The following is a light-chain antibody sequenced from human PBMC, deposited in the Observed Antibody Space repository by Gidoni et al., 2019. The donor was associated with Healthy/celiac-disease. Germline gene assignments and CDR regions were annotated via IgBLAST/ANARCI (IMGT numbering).Light chain of an antibody. Sequence: EIVMTQYPATLSVSPGERATLSCRASQSVSSNLAWYQQKPGQAPRLLIYGASTRATGIPARFSGSVSGTEFTLTISSLQSEDFAVYYCQQYNNWPPYTFXQXTKLEIK. CDR1: QSVSSN. CDR3: QQYNNWPPYT. CDR2: GAS. V-gene: IGKV3-15*01. J-gene: IGKJ2*01.